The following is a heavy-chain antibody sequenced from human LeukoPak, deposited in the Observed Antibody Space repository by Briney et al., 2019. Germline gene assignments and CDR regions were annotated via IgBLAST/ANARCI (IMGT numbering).Heavy chain of an antibody. CDR1: GYTFTGYY. V-gene: IGHV1-2*02. D-gene: IGHD6-6*01. J-gene: IGHJ5*02. Sequence: GASVKVSCKASGYTFTGYYMHWVRQAPGQGLEWMGWINPNSGGTNYAQKFQGRVTMTRDTSISTAYMELSRLRSDDTAVYYCARDRQVAARPLRSFDPWGQGTLVTVSS. CDR2: INPNSGGT. CDR3: ARDRQVAARPLRSFDP.